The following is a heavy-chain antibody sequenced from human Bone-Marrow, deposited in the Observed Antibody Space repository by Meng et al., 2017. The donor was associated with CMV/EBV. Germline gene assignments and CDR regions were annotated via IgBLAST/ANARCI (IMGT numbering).Heavy chain of an antibody. D-gene: IGHD2-2*01. CDR2: INHSGST. Sequence: SETLSLTCAVYGGSFSGYYWSWIRQPPGKGLEWIGEINHSGSTNYNPSLRNRVTISVDTSKNQFSLKQSSVPAADTAVYYCARVYCSSTSCYSFDYWGQGTLVTVSS. CDR1: GGSFSGYY. CDR3: ARVYCSSTSCYSFDY. V-gene: IGHV4-34*01. J-gene: IGHJ4*02.